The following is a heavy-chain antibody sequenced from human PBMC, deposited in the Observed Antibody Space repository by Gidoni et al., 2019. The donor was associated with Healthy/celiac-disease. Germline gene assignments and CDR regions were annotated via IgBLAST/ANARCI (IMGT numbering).Heavy chain of an antibody. V-gene: IGHV4-61*02. CDR3: ARVSGIAVAGYFDY. J-gene: IGHJ4*02. Sequence: QVQLQESGPGLVQPSQTLSLTCTVSGGSISSGSYYWSWIRQPAGKGLEWIGRIYTSGSTNYNPSLKSRVTISVDTSKNQFSLKLSSVTAADTAVYYCARVSGIAVAGYFDYWGQGTLVTVSS. CDR2: IYTSGST. D-gene: IGHD6-19*01. CDR1: GGSISSGSYY.